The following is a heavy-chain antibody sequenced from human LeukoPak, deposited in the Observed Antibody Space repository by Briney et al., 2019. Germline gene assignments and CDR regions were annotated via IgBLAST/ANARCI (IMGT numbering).Heavy chain of an antibody. V-gene: IGHV3-7*01. CDR3: AREGDASDF. CDR1: GFTFRSHI. J-gene: IGHJ3*01. Sequence: GGSLRLSCAASGFTFRSHIISWIRQPPGKGLEWVANMRQDGSEKFYVDSVKGRFTISRDDAKNSLYLQMDSLRAEDTALYYCAREGDASDFWGQGTMVTVSS. CDR2: MRQDGSEK.